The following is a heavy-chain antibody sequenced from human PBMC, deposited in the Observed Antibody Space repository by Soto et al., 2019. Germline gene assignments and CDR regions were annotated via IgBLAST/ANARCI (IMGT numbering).Heavy chain of an antibody. Sequence: GGSLRLSCAASGFTVSSNYMSWVRQAPGKGLEWVSVIYSGGSTYYADSVKGRFTISRDNAKNTLYLQMSSLRAEDTAVYYCEKRTIMSGNYYFDYWGQGTLVPVSS. CDR3: EKRTIMSGNYYFDY. CDR1: GFTVSSNY. J-gene: IGHJ4*02. V-gene: IGHV3-66*01. CDR2: IYSGGST. D-gene: IGHD3-10*01.